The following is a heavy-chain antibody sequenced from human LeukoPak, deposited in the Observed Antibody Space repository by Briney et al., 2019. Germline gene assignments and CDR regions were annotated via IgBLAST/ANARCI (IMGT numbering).Heavy chain of an antibody. J-gene: IGHJ4*02. D-gene: IGHD6-13*01. CDR1: GVSISSSNSY. CDR2: IYYSGNT. V-gene: IGHV4-39*01. Sequence: SETLSLTCTVSGVSISSSNSYWGWIRQPPGKGLEWIGSIYYSGNTYYNASLKSQVSISIDTSKNQFSLKLTSVTAADTAVYYCALYSSRQYSFDYWGQGTLVTVSS. CDR3: ALYSSRQYSFDY.